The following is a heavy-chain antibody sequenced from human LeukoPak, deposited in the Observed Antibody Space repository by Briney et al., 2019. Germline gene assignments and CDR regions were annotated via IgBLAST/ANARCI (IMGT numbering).Heavy chain of an antibody. D-gene: IGHD3-22*01. CDR3: ARLGTYYYDSSGWVDY. J-gene: IGHJ4*02. Sequence: GESLKISCKGSGYSFTNYWIGWVRQMPGKGLEWMGIIYPGDSDTRYSPSFQGQVTISADKSISTAYLQWSSLKASDTAMYYYARLGTYYYDSSGWVDYWGQGTLVTVSS. V-gene: IGHV5-51*01. CDR1: GYSFTNYW. CDR2: IYPGDSDT.